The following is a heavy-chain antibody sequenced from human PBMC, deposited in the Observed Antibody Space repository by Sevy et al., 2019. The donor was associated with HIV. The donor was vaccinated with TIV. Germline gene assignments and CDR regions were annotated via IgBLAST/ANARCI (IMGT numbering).Heavy chain of an antibody. CDR3: ARLGGVADQGMDV. J-gene: IGHJ6*02. D-gene: IGHD2-15*01. V-gene: IGHV3-21*01. CDR1: GFTFSSYT. Sequence: SCAASGFTFSSYTMNWVRQAPGKGLEWVSSISSSSSYIYYADSVKGRFTISRDNAKNSLYLQMNSLRAEDTAVYYCARLGGVADQGMDVWGQGTTVTVSS. CDR2: ISSSSSYI.